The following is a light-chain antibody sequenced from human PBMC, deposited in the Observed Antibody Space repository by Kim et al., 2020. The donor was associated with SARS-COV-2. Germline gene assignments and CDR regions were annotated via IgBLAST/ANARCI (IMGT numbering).Light chain of an antibody. CDR1: NIGSKS. CDR2: YDS. Sequence: PGKTAGITCGGNNIGSKSVHWDQQEPGQAPVLVIYYDSDRPSGIPERFSGSNSGNTATLTISRVEAGDEADYYCQVWDSSSDPHVVFGGGTQPTVL. CDR3: QVWDSSSDPHVV. V-gene: IGLV3-21*04. J-gene: IGLJ2*01.